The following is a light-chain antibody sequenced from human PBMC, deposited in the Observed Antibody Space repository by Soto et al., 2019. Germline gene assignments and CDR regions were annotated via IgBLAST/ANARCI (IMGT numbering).Light chain of an antibody. CDR2: INYDGTH. CDR3: QSLGTGIQV. CDR1: SGYSTYA. Sequence: QLVLTQSPSASASLGASVKLTCTLSSGYSTYALAWHQQQSEKGPRFLMKINYDGTHSKGDGFFDRFSGSSSGAERHLTISSLQSEDEDDYYCQSLGTGIQVFGGGTKLTVL. V-gene: IGLV4-69*01. J-gene: IGLJ3*02.